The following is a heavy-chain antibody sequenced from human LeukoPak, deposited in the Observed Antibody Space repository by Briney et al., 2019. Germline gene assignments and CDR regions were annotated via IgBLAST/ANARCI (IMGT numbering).Heavy chain of an antibody. Sequence: PGGSLRLSCAASGFTFSSYWMSWVRQAPGKGLEWVANIKQDGSEKYYVDSVKGRFTISRDNSKNTLYLQMNSLRAEDTAVYYCARDSTPVPILRVPGWFDPWGQGTLVTVSS. D-gene: IGHD3-9*01. CDR3: ARDSTPVPILRVPGWFDP. V-gene: IGHV3-7*01. J-gene: IGHJ5*02. CDR2: IKQDGSEK. CDR1: GFTFSSYW.